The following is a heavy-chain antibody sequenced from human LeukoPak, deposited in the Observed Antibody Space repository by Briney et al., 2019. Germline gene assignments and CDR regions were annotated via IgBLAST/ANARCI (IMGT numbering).Heavy chain of an antibody. Sequence: PSETLSLTCTVSGASIRSSYWSWLRQPPGKGLEWIGYIYYTGSTNSNPSLKSRVTVSLDTSKNQFSLKLSSMTAADTAVYYCARLLGSSAHFWYFDLWGRGTLVTVSS. V-gene: IGHV4-59*08. D-gene: IGHD3-16*01. CDR2: IYYTGST. CDR3: ARLLGSSAHFWYFDL. J-gene: IGHJ2*01. CDR1: GASIRSSY.